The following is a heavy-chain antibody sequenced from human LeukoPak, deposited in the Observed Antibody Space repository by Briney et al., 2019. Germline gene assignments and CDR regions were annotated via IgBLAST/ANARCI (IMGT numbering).Heavy chain of an antibody. J-gene: IGHJ4*02. CDR3: ARGPRGGNVRFLEWLFSDYYFDY. D-gene: IGHD3-3*01. V-gene: IGHV4-39*07. Sequence: PSETLSLTCTVSGGSISSSSYYWGWIRQPPGKGLEWIGSIYYSGSTYYNPSLKSRVTISVDTSKNQFSLKLSSVTAADTAVYYCARGPRGGNVRFLEWLFSDYYFDYWGQGTLATVSS. CDR2: IYYSGST. CDR1: GGSISSSSYY.